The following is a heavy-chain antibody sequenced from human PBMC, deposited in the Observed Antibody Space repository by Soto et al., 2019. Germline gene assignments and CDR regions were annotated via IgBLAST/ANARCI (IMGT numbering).Heavy chain of an antibody. J-gene: IGHJ3*02. CDR1: GCSFDNYA. V-gene: IGHV3-23*01. Sequence: GGSQSLSCAASGCSFDNYAMTWVRQAPGKGLEWVSSIDGRGLDTYYADSVKGRSTISRDNSKSRVYLQMNSLRAEDTAVYYCAKHDFGDYRAYDIWGQGTMVTVSS. CDR3: AKHDFGDYRAYDI. D-gene: IGHD4-17*01. CDR2: IDGRGLDT.